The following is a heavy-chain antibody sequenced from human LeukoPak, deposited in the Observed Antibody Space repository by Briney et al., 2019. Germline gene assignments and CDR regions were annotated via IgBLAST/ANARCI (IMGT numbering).Heavy chain of an antibody. CDR1: GFTFDDYA. J-gene: IGHJ3*02. CDR2: ISWNSGSI. D-gene: IGHD3-10*01. Sequence: GGSLRLSCAASGFTFDDYAMHWVRQAPGKGLEWVSGISWNSGSIGYADSVKGRFTISRDNAKNSLYLQMNSLRAEDTALYYCATEITNDAFDIWGQGTMATVSS. CDR3: ATEITNDAFDI. V-gene: IGHV3-9*01.